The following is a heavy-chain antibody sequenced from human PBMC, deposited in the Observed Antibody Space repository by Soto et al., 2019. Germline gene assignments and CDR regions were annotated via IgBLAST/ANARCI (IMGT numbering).Heavy chain of an antibody. J-gene: IGHJ4*02. D-gene: IGHD2-21*02. CDR1: GYTLTELS. CDR3: ARPPGYISDWHYFDL. V-gene: IGHV1-24*01. Sequence: ASVKVSCKVSGYTLTELSMHWVRQAPGKGLEWMGGFDPEDGETIYAQKFQGRVTMTEDTSTDTAYMELSSLKSDDTAVYYCARPPGYISDWHYFDLWGQGTLVTVSS. CDR2: FDPEDGET.